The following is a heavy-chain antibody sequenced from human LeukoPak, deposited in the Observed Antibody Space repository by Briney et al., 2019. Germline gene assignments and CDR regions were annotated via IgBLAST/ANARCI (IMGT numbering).Heavy chain of an antibody. J-gene: IGHJ4*01. CDR3: ARAPTAAQYYFDS. CDR2: IGSSTTYI. CDR1: GFTFTSYS. D-gene: IGHD6-13*01. Sequence: GGSLRLSCVASGFTFTSYSMTWVRQAPGKGLEWVSSIGSSTTYIYYANSVKGRFTISRDNTKNSLYLQMNSLRAEDAAVYYCARAPTAAQYYFDSWGQGTLVTVS. V-gene: IGHV3-21*01.